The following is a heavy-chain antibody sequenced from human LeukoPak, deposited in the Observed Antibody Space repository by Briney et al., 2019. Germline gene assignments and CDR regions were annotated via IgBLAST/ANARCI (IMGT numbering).Heavy chain of an antibody. D-gene: IGHD4-23*01. J-gene: IGHJ5*02. CDR2: SYFGGTT. CDR3: ARHRSDTGGKKGVNWFDP. CDR1: GGSIKNYY. Sequence: PSETLSLTCSVSGGSIKNYYWSWIRQPPGKGLEWLGNSYFGGTTGYNSSLKSRLTISVDTFKNQLYMNLHSVPAADTATYYCARHRSDTGGKKGVNWFDPWGQGTLVTVSS. V-gene: IGHV4-59*01.